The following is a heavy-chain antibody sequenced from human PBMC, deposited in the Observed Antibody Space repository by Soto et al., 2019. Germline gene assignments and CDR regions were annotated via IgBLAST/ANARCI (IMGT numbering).Heavy chain of an antibody. V-gene: IGHV4-30-2*01. Sequence: SETLSLTCAVSGVSISSGGYSWSWIRQPPGKGLEWIGYIYHSGSTYYNPSLKSRVTISVDRSKSQFSLNLSSVTAADTAVYYCAREGLTGTIGLYYYYGMDVWGQGTTVTVSS. CDR3: AREGLTGTIGLYYYYGMDV. CDR2: IYHSGST. J-gene: IGHJ6*02. CDR1: GVSISSGGYS. D-gene: IGHD1-7*01.